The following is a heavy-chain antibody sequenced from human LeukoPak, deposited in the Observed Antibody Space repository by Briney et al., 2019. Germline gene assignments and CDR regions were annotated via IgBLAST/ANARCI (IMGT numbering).Heavy chain of an antibody. Sequence: GGSLRLSCAASGFTFSSYGMHWVRQAPGKGLEWVAVIWYDGSNKYYADSVKGRFTISRDNSKNTLYLQMNSLRAEDTAAYYCAKDLSSSLYYLDYWGQGTLVTVSS. CDR3: AKDLSSSLYYLDY. D-gene: IGHD6-6*01. CDR1: GFTFSSYG. V-gene: IGHV3-33*06. CDR2: IWYDGSNK. J-gene: IGHJ4*02.